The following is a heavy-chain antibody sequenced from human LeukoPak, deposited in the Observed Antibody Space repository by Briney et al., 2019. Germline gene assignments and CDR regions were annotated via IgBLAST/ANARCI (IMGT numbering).Heavy chain of an antibody. CDR2: IKQDGSEK. CDR3: ARDAATGTTYYYYGMDV. Sequence: PGGSLRLSCAASGFTFSSCWMSWVRQAPGKGLEWVANIKQDGSEKYYVDSVKGRFTISRDNAKNSLYLQINSLRAEDTAVYYCARDAATGTTYYYYGMDVWGKGTTVTVSS. D-gene: IGHD1-1*01. V-gene: IGHV3-7*03. J-gene: IGHJ6*04. CDR1: GFTFSSCW.